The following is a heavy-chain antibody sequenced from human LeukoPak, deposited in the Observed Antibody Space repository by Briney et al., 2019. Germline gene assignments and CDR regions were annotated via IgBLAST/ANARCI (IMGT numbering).Heavy chain of an antibody. CDR2: ISGSGGST. D-gene: IGHD6-19*01. V-gene: IGHV3-23*01. CDR3: AKYGPPQWLINYYGMDV. J-gene: IGHJ6*02. Sequence: GGSLRLSCAASGFTFSSYAMSWVRQAPGKGLEWVSAISGSGGSTYYADSVKGRFTISRDNSKNTLHLQMNSLRAEDTAVYYCAKYGPPQWLINYYGMDVWGQGTTVTVSS. CDR1: GFTFSSYA.